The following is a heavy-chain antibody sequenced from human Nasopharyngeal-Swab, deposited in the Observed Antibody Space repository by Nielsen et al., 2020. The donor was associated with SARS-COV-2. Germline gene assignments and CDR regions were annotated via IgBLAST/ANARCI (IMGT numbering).Heavy chain of an antibody. V-gene: IGHV3-23*01. D-gene: IGHD5-24*01. CDR1: GFTFRSYA. J-gene: IGHJ4*02. CDR2: ISGSDYTT. Sequence: GESLKISCAASGFTFRSYAISWVRQAPGKGLEWVSVISGSDYTTYYADSVKGRFTISRDNAKNSLYLQMNSLRAEDTALYYCAKGDGLGATTASFDYWGQGTLVTVSS. CDR3: AKGDGLGATTASFDY.